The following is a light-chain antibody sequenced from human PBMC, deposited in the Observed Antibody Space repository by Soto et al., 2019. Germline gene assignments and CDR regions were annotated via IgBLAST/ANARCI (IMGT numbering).Light chain of an antibody. V-gene: IGKV1-17*01. CDR2: GVS. CDR3: LQYEAYPRT. CDR1: QGISNY. J-gene: IGKJ1*01. Sequence: DIQMTQSPASLSASVGDRVTITCRASQGISNYFGWYQQKPGKAPKRLIYGVSILQSGVPSRFSGSGSGTEFTRTISSLEPEEFATYYCLQYEAYPRTFGQGTKVEIK.